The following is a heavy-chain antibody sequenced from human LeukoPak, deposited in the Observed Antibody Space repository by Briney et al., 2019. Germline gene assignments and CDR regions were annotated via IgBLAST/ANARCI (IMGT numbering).Heavy chain of an antibody. Sequence: PSETLSLTCTVSSASISTYYWSWIRQPPGKGLEWIGYIYHSGTSNYNPSLKSRVTISVDTSKNQFSLKLSSVTAADTAVYYCARDTPHYYYDSSGYYYGSDAFDIWGQGTMVTVSS. J-gene: IGHJ3*02. CDR2: IYHSGTS. CDR3: ARDTPHYYYDSSGYYYGSDAFDI. D-gene: IGHD3-22*01. CDR1: SASISTYY. V-gene: IGHV4-59*01.